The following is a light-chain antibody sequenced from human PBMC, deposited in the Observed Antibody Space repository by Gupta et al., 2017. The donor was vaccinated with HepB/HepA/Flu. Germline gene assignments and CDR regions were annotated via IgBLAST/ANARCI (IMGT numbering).Light chain of an antibody. CDR3: MQALQTPTT. J-gene: IGKJ1*01. V-gene: IGKV2-28*01. CDR2: LGS. Sequence: DSVMIQSPLYLPVILVDPASISCRSSQSRLHSNGYNYLNWYLQKPGQSPQLLIYLGSNRASGVPDRFSGSGSGTDFTLIITRVEAEDVGAYYCMQALQTPTTFGQGTKVEIK. CDR1: QSRLHSNGYNY.